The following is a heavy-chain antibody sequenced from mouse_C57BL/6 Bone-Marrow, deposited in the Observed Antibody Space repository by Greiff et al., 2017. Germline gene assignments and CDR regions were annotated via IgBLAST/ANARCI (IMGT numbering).Heavy chain of an antibody. D-gene: IGHD6-1*01. CDR2: ISSGSSTI. CDR1: GFTFSDYG. Sequence: EVQRVESGGGLVKPGGSLKLSCAASGFTFSDYGMHWVRQAPEKGLEWVAYISSGSSTIYYADTVKGRFTISRDNAKNTLFLQMTSLRSEDTAMYYCARGRGTLCDYWGQGTTLTVSS. V-gene: IGHV5-17*01. J-gene: IGHJ2*01. CDR3: ARGRGTLCDY.